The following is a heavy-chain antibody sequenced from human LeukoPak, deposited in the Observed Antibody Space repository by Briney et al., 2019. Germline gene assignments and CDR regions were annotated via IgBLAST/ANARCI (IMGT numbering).Heavy chain of an antibody. CDR2: FDPEDGET. D-gene: IGHD3-10*01. Sequence: ASVKVSCKVSGYTLTELSMHWVRQAPGKGLEWMGGFDPEDGETIYAQKFQGRVTMTEDTSTDTAYMELSNLRSEDTAVYYCATTYLRYYYGSGSYFDLWGCGTLVTVSS. V-gene: IGHV1-24*01. CDR1: GYTLTELS. CDR3: ATTYLRYYYGSGSYFDL. J-gene: IGHJ2*01.